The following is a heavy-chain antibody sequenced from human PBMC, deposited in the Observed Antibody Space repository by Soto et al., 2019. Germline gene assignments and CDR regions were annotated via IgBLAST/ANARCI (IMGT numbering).Heavy chain of an antibody. CDR3: AKVECYYGSGSYYDP. Sequence: AGGSLRLSCAASGFTFSSYAMSWVRQAPGKGLEWVSAISGSGGSTYYADSVKGRFTISRDNSKNTLYLQMNSLRAEDTAVYYCAKVECYYGSGSYYDPWGQGTLVTVSS. V-gene: IGHV3-23*01. CDR1: GFTFSSYA. J-gene: IGHJ5*02. CDR2: ISGSGGST. D-gene: IGHD3-10*01.